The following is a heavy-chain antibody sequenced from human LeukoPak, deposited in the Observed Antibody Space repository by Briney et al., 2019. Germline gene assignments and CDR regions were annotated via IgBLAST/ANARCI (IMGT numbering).Heavy chain of an antibody. CDR3: ARGFLERFGESGVDY. CDR2: IIPILGIA. V-gene: IGHV1-69*04. Sequence: ASVKVSCKASGGTFSSYAISWVRQAPGQGLEWMGRIIPILGIANYAQKFQGRVTITADKSTSTAYMELSSLRSEDTAVYYCARGFLERFGESGVDYWGQGTLVTVSS. D-gene: IGHD3-10*01. CDR1: GGTFSSYA. J-gene: IGHJ4*02.